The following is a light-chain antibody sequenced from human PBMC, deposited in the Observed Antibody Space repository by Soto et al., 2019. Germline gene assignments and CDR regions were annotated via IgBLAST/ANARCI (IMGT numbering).Light chain of an antibody. Sequence: AIQMTQSPSSLSASVGDRVTITCRASQDIRNELAWYQHNPGKAPKLLIYAASYLQGGVPSRFRGAGYGTDFTLTISSLQPEDFATYYCLQDYNYPRTFGQGTKVEIK. CDR3: LQDYNYPRT. CDR2: AAS. J-gene: IGKJ1*01. CDR1: QDIRNE. V-gene: IGKV1-6*01.